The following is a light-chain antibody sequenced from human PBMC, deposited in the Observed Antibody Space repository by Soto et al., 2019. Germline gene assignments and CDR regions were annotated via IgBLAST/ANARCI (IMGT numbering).Light chain of an antibody. Sequence: QSVLTQPASVSGSPGQSITISCTGTSSTVGGFNVVSWYQQHPGKAPKVIIYEGIKRPSGVSNRFSGSNSGSTASLTISGLQAEDEADYYCSSYTSGSTLGVFGGGTKLTVL. CDR1: SSTVGGFNV. J-gene: IGLJ3*02. V-gene: IGLV2-14*02. CDR3: SSYTSGSTLGV. CDR2: EGI.